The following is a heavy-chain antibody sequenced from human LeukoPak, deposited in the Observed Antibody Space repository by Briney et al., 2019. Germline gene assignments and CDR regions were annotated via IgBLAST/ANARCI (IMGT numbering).Heavy chain of an antibody. D-gene: IGHD3-10*01. V-gene: IGHV5-10-1*01. J-gene: IGHJ5*02. Sequence: GESLRISCKASGSLFTSYWISWVRQLPGKGLEWMGRIDPSDSYTNYHTSFQGHVTISADKSISTAYLEWSSLKAPDTAMYYCARAWLGEPAGGFDPWGQGTLVTVSS. CDR2: IDPSDSYT. CDR1: GSLFTSYW. CDR3: ARAWLGEPAGGFDP.